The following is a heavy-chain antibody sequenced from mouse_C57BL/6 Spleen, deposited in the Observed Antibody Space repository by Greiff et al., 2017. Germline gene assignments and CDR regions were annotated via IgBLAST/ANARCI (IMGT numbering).Heavy chain of an antibody. CDR3: ARSKSYGNSAMGY. CDR2: IDPNSGGT. J-gene: IGHJ4*01. D-gene: IGHD2-1*01. V-gene: IGHV1-72*01. CDR1: GYTFTSYW. Sequence: QVQLQQPGAELVKPGASVKLSCKASGYTFTSYWMHWVQQRPGRGLEWIGRIDPNSGGTKYNEKFKSMATLTVDKPSSPAYMQLSSLTSEDAAVYYGARSKSYGNSAMGYWGQGTSVTVSS.